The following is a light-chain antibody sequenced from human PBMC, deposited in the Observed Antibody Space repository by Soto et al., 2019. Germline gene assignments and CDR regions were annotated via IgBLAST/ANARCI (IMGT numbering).Light chain of an antibody. V-gene: IGKV4-1*01. CDR2: WSS. J-gene: IGKJ4*01. Sequence: DIMMTQSPDSLAVSLGERATINCKSSQSVLYSSNNKNYLAWYQQKPGQPPKLLIYWSSTRESGVPQRFSGSGSGTDFTLTISSLQAEDVAVYYCQQYFGSPLTFGGGTKVEIK. CDR1: QSVLYSSNNKNY. CDR3: QQYFGSPLT.